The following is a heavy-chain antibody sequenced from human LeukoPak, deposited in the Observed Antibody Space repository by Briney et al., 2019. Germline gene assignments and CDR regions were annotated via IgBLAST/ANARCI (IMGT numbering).Heavy chain of an antibody. CDR1: GGSVSSGSYY. CDR2: IYYSGST. V-gene: IGHV4-61*01. D-gene: IGHD2-15*01. CDR3: ASGQTSGRYFGY. J-gene: IGHJ4*02. Sequence: SETLSLTCTVSGGSVSSGSYYWSWIRQPPGKGLEWIGYIYYSGSTNYNPSLKSRVTISVDTSKNPFSLKLSSVTAADTAVYYCASGQTSGRYFGYWGQGTLVTVSS.